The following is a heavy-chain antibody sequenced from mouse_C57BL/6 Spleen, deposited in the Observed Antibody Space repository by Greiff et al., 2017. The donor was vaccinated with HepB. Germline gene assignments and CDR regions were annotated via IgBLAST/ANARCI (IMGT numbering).Heavy chain of an antibody. CDR1: GYTFTSYW. J-gene: IGHJ1*03. V-gene: IGHV1-50*01. Sequence: QVQLQQPGAELVKPGASVKLSCKASGYTFTSYWMQWVKQRPGQGLEWIGEIDPSDSYTNYNQKFKGKATLTVDTSSSTAYMQLSSLTSEDSAVYYCASGRGVSPRYLDGWGTGTTVTVSS. D-gene: IGHD2-10*02. CDR3: ASGRGVSPRYLDG. CDR2: IDPSDSYT.